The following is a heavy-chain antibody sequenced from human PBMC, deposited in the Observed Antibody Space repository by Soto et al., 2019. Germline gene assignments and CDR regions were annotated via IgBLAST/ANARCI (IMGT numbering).Heavy chain of an antibody. V-gene: IGHV3-74*01. Sequence: PGGSLRLSCAASGFSFSGYWMHWVRQAPGKGLMWVSRINSDGRSTSYADSVKGRFTISRDDVKNTLYLEMNSLRVEDTAVYYCARDPDWGGYSWFDPWGQGTLVTVSS. CDR1: GFSFSGYW. D-gene: IGHD7-27*01. CDR2: INSDGRST. J-gene: IGHJ5*02. CDR3: ARDPDWGGYSWFDP.